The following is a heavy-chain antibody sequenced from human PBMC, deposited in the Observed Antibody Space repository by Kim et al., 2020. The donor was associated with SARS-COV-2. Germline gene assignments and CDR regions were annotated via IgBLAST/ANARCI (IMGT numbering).Heavy chain of an antibody. V-gene: IGHV3-11*06. J-gene: IGHJ6*02. Sequence: GRFTISRDNAKNSLYLKMNSLRAEDTAVYYCARDRGGWIQRWFSRYGMDVWGQGTTVTVSS. CDR3: ARDRGGWIQRWFSRYGMDV. D-gene: IGHD5-18*01.